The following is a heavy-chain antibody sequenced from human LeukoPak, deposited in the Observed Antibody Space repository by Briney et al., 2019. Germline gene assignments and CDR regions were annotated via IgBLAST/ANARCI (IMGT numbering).Heavy chain of an antibody. CDR2: INHSGST. J-gene: IGHJ4*02. CDR3: ARGGPYQELDY. D-gene: IGHD2-2*01. V-gene: IGHV4-34*01. Sequence: SETLSLTCAVYGGCFSGYYWSWIRQPPGKGLEWIGEINHSGSTNYNPSLKSRVTISVDTSKNQFSLKLSSVTAADTAVYYCARGGPYQELDYWGQGTLVTVSS. CDR1: GGCFSGYY.